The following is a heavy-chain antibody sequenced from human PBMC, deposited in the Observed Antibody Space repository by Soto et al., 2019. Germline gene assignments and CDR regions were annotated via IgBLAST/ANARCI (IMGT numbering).Heavy chain of an antibody. CDR1: GGSISSGAYY. J-gene: IGHJ4*02. Sequence: PSETLSLTCSVSGGSISSGAYYWYWIRQHPGKGLESIGYIYYSGTTYYNPSLKSRVTISVDTSKNQFSLELSSVTAADTAVYYCARQYDSTVYYQGTRWYYFDYWGQGTLVTVSS. V-gene: IGHV4-39*01. CDR3: ARQYDSTVYYQGTRWYYFDY. CDR2: IYYSGTT. D-gene: IGHD3-22*01.